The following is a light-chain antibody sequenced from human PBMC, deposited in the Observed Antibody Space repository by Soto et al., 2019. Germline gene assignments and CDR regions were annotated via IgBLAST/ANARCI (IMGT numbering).Light chain of an antibody. CDR2: KVS. CDR1: QSLVSIDGNTY. V-gene: IGKV2-30*01. CDR3: MQGTHWPPT. Sequence: DVAMTQSPLSLPVTLGQPASISCSSSQSLVSIDGNTYLNWFQQRPGQSPRRLISKVSDRDSGVPDRFSGSGSGTDFTLKISRVEAEDVAIYYCMQGTHWPPTFGQGTKLDIK. J-gene: IGKJ2*01.